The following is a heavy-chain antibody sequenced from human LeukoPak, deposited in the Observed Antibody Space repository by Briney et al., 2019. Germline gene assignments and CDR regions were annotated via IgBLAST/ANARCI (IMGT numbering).Heavy chain of an antibody. CDR1: GGTFSSSA. V-gene: IGHV1-69*04. CDR2: IIPILGIA. J-gene: IGHJ4*02. Sequence: ASVKVSCKASGGTFSSSAISWVRQAPGQGLEWMGRIIPILGIANYAQKFQGRVTITADKSTSTAYMELSSLRSEDTAVYYCARMAKGYYYDSSGYYYFDYWGQGTLVTVSS. CDR3: ARMAKGYYYDSSGYYYFDY. D-gene: IGHD3-22*01.